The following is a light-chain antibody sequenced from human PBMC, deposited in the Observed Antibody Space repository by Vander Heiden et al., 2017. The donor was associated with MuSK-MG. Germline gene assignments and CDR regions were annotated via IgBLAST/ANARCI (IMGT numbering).Light chain of an antibody. Sequence: DIQMTQSPSTLSASVGDRVTITCRASQSISSWLAWYQQKPGKAPKLLIYDDSSLESGVPSSCSLQPDDFATYYCQQDNSYPWTFGQGTKVEIK. CDR1: QSISSW. CDR2: DDS. V-gene: IGKV1-5*01. J-gene: IGKJ1*01. CDR3: QQDNSYPWT.